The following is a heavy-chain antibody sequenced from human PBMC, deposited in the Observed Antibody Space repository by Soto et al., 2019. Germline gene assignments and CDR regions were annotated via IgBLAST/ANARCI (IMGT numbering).Heavy chain of an antibody. CDR2: ISYDGSNK. CDR3: AKDMEQEQWWALDY. CDR1: GFTFSSYG. D-gene: IGHD2-15*01. Sequence: GGSLRLSCAASGFTFSSYGMHWVRQAPGKGLEWVAVISYDGSNKYYADSVKGRFTISRDNSKNTLYLQMNSLRAEDTAVYYCAKDMEQEQWWALDYWGQGTLVTVS. J-gene: IGHJ4*02. V-gene: IGHV3-30*18.